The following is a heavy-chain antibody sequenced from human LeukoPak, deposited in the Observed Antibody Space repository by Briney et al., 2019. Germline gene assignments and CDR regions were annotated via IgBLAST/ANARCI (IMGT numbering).Heavy chain of an antibody. V-gene: IGHV1-2*02. CDR3: ARLMRFGEFYGMDV. J-gene: IGHJ6*02. CDR1: GYTFTGNY. D-gene: IGHD3-10*01. Sequence: GASVKVSCKASGYTFTGNYIHWVRQAPGQDFEWMGWINPSSGGSNHAQTFQGRVTMTRDTSISTAYMELSSLTSDDTAVYYCARLMRFGEFYGMDVWGQGTTVTVSS. CDR2: INPSSGGS.